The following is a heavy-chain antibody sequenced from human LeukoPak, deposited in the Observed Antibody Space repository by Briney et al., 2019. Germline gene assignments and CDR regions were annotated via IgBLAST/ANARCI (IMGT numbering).Heavy chain of an antibody. J-gene: IGHJ4*02. D-gene: IGHD5-12*01. CDR2: INSDGIIT. CDR3: ARVWLPG. CDR1: GFTFSSYW. V-gene: IGHV3-74*01. Sequence: GGSLRLSCEASGFTFSSYWMHWVRQVPGKGLVWVSRINSDGIITNYADSVKGRFTISRDNAKNTLYLQMNSLRVEDTAVYYCARVWLPGWGQGTPVTVSS.